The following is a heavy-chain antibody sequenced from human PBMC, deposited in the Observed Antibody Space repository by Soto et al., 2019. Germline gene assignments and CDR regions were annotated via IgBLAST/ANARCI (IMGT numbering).Heavy chain of an antibody. D-gene: IGHD3-9*01. CDR1: GGSISPYY. Sequence: SETLSLTCTVSGGSISPYYWSWIRQSPGKGLEWIGEINHSGSNNYSPSLKSRVTMSLDTSKNQFSLKLTSVTAADTAVYYCARGGSNDWQVAFDIWGQGTMVTVSS. CDR2: INHSGSN. CDR3: ARGGSNDWQVAFDI. V-gene: IGHV4-34*01. J-gene: IGHJ3*02.